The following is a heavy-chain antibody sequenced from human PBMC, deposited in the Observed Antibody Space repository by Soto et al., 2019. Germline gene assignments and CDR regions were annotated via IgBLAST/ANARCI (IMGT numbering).Heavy chain of an antibody. D-gene: IGHD6-13*01. V-gene: IGHV3-23*01. CDR2: ISGSGGST. Sequence: GGSLRLSCAASGFTFSSYAMSWVRQAPGKGLEWVSAISGSGGSTYYADSVKGRFTISRDNYKNTLYLQTNSLRAEDTAVYYCAKALFSDAAGSQAWFDPWGQGNLVTVSS. CDR1: GFTFSSYA. J-gene: IGHJ5*02. CDR3: AKALFSDAAGSQAWFDP.